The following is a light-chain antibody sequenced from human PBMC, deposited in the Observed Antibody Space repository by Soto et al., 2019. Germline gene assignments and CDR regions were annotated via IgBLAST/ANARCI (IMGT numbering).Light chain of an antibody. J-gene: IGKJ4*01. CDR2: GAS. CDR1: QGINNF. CDR3: QQYHTFPVT. V-gene: IGKV1-16*02. Sequence: DIQMTQSPSSLSASVGDTVTITCRASQGINNFLAWFQQKPGKAPKSLIYGASTLQSGVPSKFSGSGSDTDFTLTISSLQPEDSATYFCQQYHTFPVTFGGGTKVEIK.